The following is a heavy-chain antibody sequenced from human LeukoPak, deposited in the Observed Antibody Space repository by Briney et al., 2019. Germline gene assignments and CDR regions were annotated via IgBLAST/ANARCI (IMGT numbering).Heavy chain of an antibody. J-gene: IGHJ5*02. CDR1: GFIFSTHS. CDR3: ARDRTGMAAAGPHWFDP. V-gene: IGHV3-48*01. D-gene: IGHD6-13*01. CDR2: ISDSSGTT. Sequence: PGGSLRLSCAASGFIFSTHSMNWVRQAPGKGLEWISYISDSSGTTYYADSVKGRFTISRDNSKNTLYLQMNSLRAEDTAVYYCARDRTGMAAAGPHWFDPWGQGTLVTVSS.